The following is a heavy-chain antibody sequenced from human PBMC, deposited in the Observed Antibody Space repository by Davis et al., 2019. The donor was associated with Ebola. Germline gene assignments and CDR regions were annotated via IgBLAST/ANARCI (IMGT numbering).Heavy chain of an antibody. CDR2: TYYRYKWFF. D-gene: IGHD3-16*01. J-gene: IGHJ3*02. V-gene: IGHV6-1*01. Sequence: HSQTLSLTCAISGDSVSNNRAAWNWIRQSPSRGLEWLGRTYYRYKWFFDYAESVKSRMAIDPDTSKNQFSLHLKSVSPEDTAVYYCTRDPPGDQSYDIWGQGTTVTVSS. CDR3: TRDPPGDQSYDI. CDR1: GDSVSNNRAA.